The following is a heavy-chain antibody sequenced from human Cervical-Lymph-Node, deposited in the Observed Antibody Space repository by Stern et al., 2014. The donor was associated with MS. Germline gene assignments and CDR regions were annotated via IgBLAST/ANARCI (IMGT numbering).Heavy chain of an antibody. V-gene: IGHV3-7*01. D-gene: IGHD6-19*01. Sequence: EVQLVESGGGLVQPGGSLRLSCAASGFTFSNYWMTWVRQAPGKGLEWVANIKQDGSEKYYVDSVNGRFTISRDNAKKSLYLQMHSLRVEDTAVYYCVSAIAVAHTDYDLYGMDVWGQGTTVTVSS. CDR2: IKQDGSEK. CDR3: VSAIAVAHTDYDLYGMDV. CDR1: GFTFSNYW. J-gene: IGHJ6*02.